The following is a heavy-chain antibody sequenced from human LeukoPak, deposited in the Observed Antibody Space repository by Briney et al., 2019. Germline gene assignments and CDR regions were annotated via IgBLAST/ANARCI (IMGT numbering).Heavy chain of an antibody. CDR2: ISSSSSYI. CDR3: ARCNTLAAAAPGY. CDR1: GFTFSSCA. V-gene: IGHV3-21*01. Sequence: PGGSLRLSCAASGFTFSSCAMSWVRQAPGKGLEWVSSISSSSSYIYYADSVKGRFTISRDNAKNSLYLQMNSLRAEDTAVYYCARCNTLAAAAPGYWGQGTLVTVSS. J-gene: IGHJ4*02. D-gene: IGHD6-13*01.